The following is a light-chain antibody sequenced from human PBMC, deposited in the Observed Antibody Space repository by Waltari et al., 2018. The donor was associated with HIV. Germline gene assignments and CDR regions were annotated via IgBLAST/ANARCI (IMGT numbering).Light chain of an antibody. CDR2: DVS. CDR1: SSHVGGYND. V-gene: IGLV2-14*01. CDR3: SSYTISNTLV. J-gene: IGLJ2*01. Sequence: QSALTQPPSVSGSPGQSITLSCTGTSSHVGGYNDVSWFQQHPGKAPKLMIYDVSNRPSGVSNRFSGSKSGNTASLTISGLQAEDEADYYCSSYTISNTLVFGGGTKLTVL.